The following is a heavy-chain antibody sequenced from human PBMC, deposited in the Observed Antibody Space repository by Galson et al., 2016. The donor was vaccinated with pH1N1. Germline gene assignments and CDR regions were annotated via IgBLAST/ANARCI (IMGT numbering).Heavy chain of an antibody. CDR3: ARHSPSGRDYDILTVYWHVGL. D-gene: IGHD3-9*01. J-gene: IGHJ2*01. Sequence: QSGAEVKKPGESLKISCKGSGYSFTSYWIGWVRQMPGKGMEWMGIIYPGDSDTRYSPFFQGQVTISADKSISTACLPWSSLKASDTAVYYCARHSPSGRDYDILTVYWHVGLWSRGTRVTVSS. CDR1: GYSFTSYW. CDR2: IYPGDSDT. V-gene: IGHV5-51*01.